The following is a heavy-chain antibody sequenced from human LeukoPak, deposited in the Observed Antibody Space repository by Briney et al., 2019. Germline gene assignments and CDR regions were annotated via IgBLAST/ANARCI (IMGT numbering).Heavy chain of an antibody. CDR2: ISWNSGSI. J-gene: IGHJ6*02. D-gene: IGHD3-9*01. CDR3: TRDLMDYDVSTGLHHYYMDV. CDR1: GFTFDDYA. V-gene: IGHV3-9*01. Sequence: GGSLRLSCAASGFTFDDYAMHWVRQAPGKGLEWVSGISWNSGSIGYADSVKGRFTISRDNAKNSLYLQMNTLRVEDTAVYYCTRDLMDYDVSTGLHHYYMDVWGQGTTVTVSS.